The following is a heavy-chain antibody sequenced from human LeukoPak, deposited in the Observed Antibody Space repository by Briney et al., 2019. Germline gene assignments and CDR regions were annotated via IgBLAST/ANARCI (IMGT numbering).Heavy chain of an antibody. CDR2: IFTNGNT. Sequence: SETLSLTCTVSGGSISSYYWSWIRLPAGKGLEWIGRIFTNGNTNYSPSLKSRVTMSVDTSKNQFSLKLSSVTAADTAVYYCARGGGTLDFDYWGQGTLVTVSS. CDR3: ARGGGTLDFDY. CDR1: GGSISSYY. V-gene: IGHV4-4*07. D-gene: IGHD1-26*01. J-gene: IGHJ4*02.